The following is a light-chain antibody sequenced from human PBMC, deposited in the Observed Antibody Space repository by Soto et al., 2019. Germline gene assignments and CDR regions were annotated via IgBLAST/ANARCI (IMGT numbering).Light chain of an antibody. J-gene: IGKJ2*01. CDR3: QQYNNWPGSYT. V-gene: IGKV3-15*01. Sequence: EIVMTQSPATLSVSPGERATLSCRASQSVSSNLAWYQQKPGQAPRLLIDGASTRATGIPARFSGSGSGTEFTRTISSLQSEDFAVYYCQQYNNWPGSYTFGQGTKLEIK. CDR2: GAS. CDR1: QSVSSN.